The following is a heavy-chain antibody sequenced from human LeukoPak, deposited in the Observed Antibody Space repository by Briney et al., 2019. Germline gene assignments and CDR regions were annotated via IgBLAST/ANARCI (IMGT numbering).Heavy chain of an antibody. CDR1: GYTFSDYG. Sequence: ASVKVSCKASGYTFSDYGISWVRQAPGQGLEWMGWISGYNKNTNYAQKLQDRVTVTTDTSTSTVYMELRSLSSDDTAVYYCARDELCGGNAYRCGVSEYWGQGTLVTVSS. D-gene: IGHD4-23*01. CDR3: ARDELCGGNAYRCGVSEY. J-gene: IGHJ4*02. CDR2: ISGYNKNT. V-gene: IGHV1-18*01.